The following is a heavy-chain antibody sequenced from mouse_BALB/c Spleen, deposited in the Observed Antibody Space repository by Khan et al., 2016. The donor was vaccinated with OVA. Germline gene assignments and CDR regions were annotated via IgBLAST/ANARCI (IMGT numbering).Heavy chain of an antibody. Sequence: VELVESGPGLVAPSQSLSITCTVSGFSLSRYSVHWVRQPPGKGLEWLGMMGSGGSTDYNSVLKSRLSISKDNSKSQVLLKMNSLQTDDTAMYYCVSNSDGGSYWYFHVWVAGTPVTVSS. V-gene: IGHV2-6-4*01. CDR1: GFSLSRYS. CDR2: MGSGGST. D-gene: IGHD2-13*01. J-gene: IGHJ1*01. CDR3: VSNSDGGSYWYFHV.